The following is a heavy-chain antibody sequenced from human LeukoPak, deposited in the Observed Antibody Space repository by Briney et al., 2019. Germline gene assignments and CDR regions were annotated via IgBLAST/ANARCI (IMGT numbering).Heavy chain of an antibody. V-gene: IGHV3-73*01. CDR2: IRSKANSYAT. J-gene: IGHJ3*02. CDR3: ARSRIAVAGQRPSAFDI. CDR1: GFTFSGSA. Sequence: GGSLRLSCAASGFTFSGSAMHWVRQASGKGLEWVGRIRSKANSYATAYAASVKGRFTISRDNAENSLYLQMNSLRAEDTAVYYCARSRIAVAGQRPSAFDIWGQGTMVTVSS. D-gene: IGHD6-19*01.